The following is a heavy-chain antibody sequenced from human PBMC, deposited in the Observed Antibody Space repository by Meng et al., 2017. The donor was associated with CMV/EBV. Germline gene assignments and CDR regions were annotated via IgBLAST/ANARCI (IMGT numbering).Heavy chain of an antibody. CDR2: IYTSGST. Sequence: QVQLKKSGPGLVTPSGPLSLTCTVSGGSISSYYWSWIRQPAGKGLEWIGRIYTSGSTNYNPSLKSRVTMSVDTSKNQFSLKLSSVTAADTAVYYCARSMVVAGDWFDPWGQGTLVTVSS. D-gene: IGHD2-15*01. J-gene: IGHJ5*02. CDR3: ARSMVVAGDWFDP. V-gene: IGHV4-4*07. CDR1: GGSISSYY.